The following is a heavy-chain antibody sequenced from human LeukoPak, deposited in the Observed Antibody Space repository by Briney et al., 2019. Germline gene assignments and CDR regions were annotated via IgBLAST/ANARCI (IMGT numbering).Heavy chain of an antibody. J-gene: IGHJ5*02. CDR3: ARDRQDCSSTSCYFPENWFDP. V-gene: IGHV4-34*01. CDR2: INHSGST. D-gene: IGHD2-2*01. Sequence: PSETLSLTCAVYGGSFSGYYWSWIRQPPGKGLEWIGEINHSGSTNYNPSLKSRVTISVDTSKNQFSLKLSSVTAADTAVYYCARDRQDCSSTSCYFPENWFDPWGQGTLVTVSS. CDR1: GGSFSGYY.